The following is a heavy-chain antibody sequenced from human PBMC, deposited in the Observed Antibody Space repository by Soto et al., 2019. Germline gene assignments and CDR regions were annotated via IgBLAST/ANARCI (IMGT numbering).Heavy chain of an antibody. D-gene: IGHD2-21*02. CDR1: GGSISSGGYY. CDR3: ARDTPLYCGGDCYSGYDAFDI. J-gene: IGHJ3*02. Sequence: QVQLQESGPGLVKPSQTLSLTCTVSGGSISSGGYYWSWIRQHPGKGLEWIGYIYYSGSTYYNPSLQSRVTISVDTPKNQFSLKLSSVAAADTAVYYCARDTPLYCGGDCYSGYDAFDIWGQGTMVTVSS. CDR2: IYYSGST. V-gene: IGHV4-31*03.